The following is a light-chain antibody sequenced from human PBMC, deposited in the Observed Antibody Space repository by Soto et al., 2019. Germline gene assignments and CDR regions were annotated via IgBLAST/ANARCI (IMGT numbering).Light chain of an antibody. CDR3: QTWGTDIVV. CDR2: LNSDDSH. J-gene: IGLJ2*01. Sequence: QLVLTQSPSASASLGASVKLTCTLSSGHSSYAIAWHQQQPEKGPRYLMKLNSDDSHSKGDGIPHRFSGSSCGAERYLTISSLQSEDEADYYCQTWGTDIVVFGGGTKLTVL. V-gene: IGLV4-69*01. CDR1: SGHSSYA.